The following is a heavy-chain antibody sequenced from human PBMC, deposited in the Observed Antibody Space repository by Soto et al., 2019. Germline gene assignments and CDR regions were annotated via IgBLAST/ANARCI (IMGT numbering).Heavy chain of an antibody. CDR3: ARDLPTNGDGMDV. Sequence: XGSLRLSCAASGFTFSSYWMHWVRQAPGKGLVWVSRINSDGSSATYADSVKGRFTVSRDNAKNTLYLQMNSLRAEDTAVYYCARDLPTNGDGMDVWGQGTTVTVSS. V-gene: IGHV3-74*01. CDR1: GFTFSSYW. CDR2: INSDGSSA. D-gene: IGHD2-8*01. J-gene: IGHJ6*02.